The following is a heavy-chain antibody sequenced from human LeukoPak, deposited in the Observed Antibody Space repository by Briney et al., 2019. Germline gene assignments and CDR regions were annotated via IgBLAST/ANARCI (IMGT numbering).Heavy chain of an antibody. J-gene: IGHJ4*02. CDR1: GFTFNRNA. D-gene: IGHD6-19*01. CDR3: VRRGDASSGWGDHDF. V-gene: IGHV3-23*01. CDR2: IGCSGDKT. Sequence: GGSLRLSCAASGFTFNRNAISWVRQAPGKGLEWVSTIGCSGDKTFYADSVKGRFTISRDNSKNMVHLQMNSLTGEDTALYYCVRRGDASSGWGDHDFWGQGALVTVSS.